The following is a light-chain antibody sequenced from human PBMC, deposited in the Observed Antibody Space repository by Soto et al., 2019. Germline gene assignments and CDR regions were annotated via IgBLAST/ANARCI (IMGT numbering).Light chain of an antibody. J-gene: IGLJ1*01. CDR1: ISNIGSNP. CDR2: RNN. CDR3: AARGDRLSDYV. Sequence: QAVLTHPPSASWTPGHRVTISCSGGISNIGSNPVYWHQHLPGTAPKLLVYRNNQRPSGVPDRFSDSKSGTSAFLAISGLRSEDEADYYCAARGDRLSDYVFGTGTKVTVL. V-gene: IGLV1-47*01.